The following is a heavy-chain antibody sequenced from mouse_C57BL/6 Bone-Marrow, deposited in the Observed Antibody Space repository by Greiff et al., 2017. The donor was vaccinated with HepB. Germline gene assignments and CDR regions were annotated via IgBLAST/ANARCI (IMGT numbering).Heavy chain of an antibody. D-gene: IGHD2-5*01. J-gene: IGHJ2*01. CDR3: ARGSNYPYYFDY. CDR1: GYTFTSYW. CDR2: IYPGSGST. V-gene: IGHV1-55*01. Sequence: VQLQQPGAELVKPGASVKMSCKASGYTFTSYWITWVKQRPGQGLEWIGDIYPGSGSTNYNEKFKSKATLTVDTSSSTAYMQLSSLTSEDSAVYYCARGSNYPYYFDYWGQGTTLTVSS.